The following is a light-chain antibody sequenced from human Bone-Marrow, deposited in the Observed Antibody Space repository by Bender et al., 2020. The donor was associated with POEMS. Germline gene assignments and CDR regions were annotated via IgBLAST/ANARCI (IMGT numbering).Light chain of an antibody. V-gene: IGLV2-14*02. CDR2: GAT. CDR3: SSYAGRTVV. J-gene: IGLJ2*01. Sequence: QSALTQPASMSGSPGQSITLSCTGTDSDIGSFNLVSWYQHHPGKAPKLLIYGATKRPSGVSTRFSGSKSGNTASLTVAGLQAADEADYYCSSYAGRTVVFGGGTRLTVL. CDR1: DSDIGSFNL.